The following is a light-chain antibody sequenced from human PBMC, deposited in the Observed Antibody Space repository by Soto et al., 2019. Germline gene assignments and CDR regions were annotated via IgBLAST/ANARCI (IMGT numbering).Light chain of an antibody. J-gene: IGLJ1*01. CDR3: AAWDDSLNGFYV. CDR2: SYN. Sequence: QLVLTQPPSASGTPGQRVTISCSGSSSNIGSNIVNWYQQLPGTAPRLLVYSYNQRPSGVPDRFSGSKSGTSASLAISGLQSEDEADYFCAAWDDSLNGFYVFGTGTKLTVL. CDR1: SSNIGSNI. V-gene: IGLV1-44*01.